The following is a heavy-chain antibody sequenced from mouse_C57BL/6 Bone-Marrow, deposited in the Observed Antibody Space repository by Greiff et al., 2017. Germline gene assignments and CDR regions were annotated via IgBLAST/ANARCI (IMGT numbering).Heavy chain of an antibody. J-gene: IGHJ1*03. V-gene: IGHV1-5*01. D-gene: IGHD2-10*01. CDR2: IYPGNSDT. CDR1: GYTFTSYW. CDR3: TRGLHHWYFEV. Sequence: VQLQQSGTVLARPGASVKMSCKTSGYTFTSYWMPWVKQRPGQGLEWIGAIYPGNSDTSYNQKFKGKATLTAVTSASTAYMELSSLTNEDSAVYYCTRGLHHWYFEVWGTGTTVTVA.